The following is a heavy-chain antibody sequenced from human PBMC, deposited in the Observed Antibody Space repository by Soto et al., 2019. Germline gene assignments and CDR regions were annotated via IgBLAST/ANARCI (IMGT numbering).Heavy chain of an antibody. CDR3: CKDLPLTAGGVIAH. J-gene: IGHJ4*01. D-gene: IGHD3-16*02. CDR1: GLNFINAW. V-gene: IGHV3-15*01. CDR2: IKSKPDGGTA. Sequence: DVQLVESGGGLVKPGGSLRLSCAASGLNFINAWMTWVRQAPGKGLEWVGHIKSKPDGGTAEYAASVKGRFVISREDSKDTVYLQMDSMKSEDTDVYDCCKDLPLTAGGVIAHGGQGTLVTVSS.